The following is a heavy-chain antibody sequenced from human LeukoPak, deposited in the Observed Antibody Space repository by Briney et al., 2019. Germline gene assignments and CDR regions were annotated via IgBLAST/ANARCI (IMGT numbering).Heavy chain of an antibody. CDR3: AKDLGPYYDISTAYYIGY. Sequence: ASVKVSCKASGYTFTSYGISWVRQAPGQGLEWMGWISAYNGNTNYAQKLQGRVTMTTDTSTSTAYMELRSLRSDDTAVYYCAKDLGPYYDISTAYYIGYWGQGSLVTVSS. CDR1: GYTFTSYG. J-gene: IGHJ4*02. CDR2: ISAYNGNT. D-gene: IGHD3-9*01. V-gene: IGHV1-18*01.